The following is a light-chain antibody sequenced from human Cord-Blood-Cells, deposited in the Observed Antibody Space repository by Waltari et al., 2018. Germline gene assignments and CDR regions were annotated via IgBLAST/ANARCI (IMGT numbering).Light chain of an antibody. V-gene: IGKV3-15*01. Sequence: EIVMTQSPATLSVSPGERATLSCRASQSVSSNLAWYQQKPGQAPRLLIYGASTRATGIPAKFSGSVSGTEVTLTSSSLQSEDLAVYYGQQYNNWPPDTFGQGTKLEIK. J-gene: IGKJ2*01. CDR1: QSVSSN. CDR2: GAS. CDR3: QQYNNWPPDT.